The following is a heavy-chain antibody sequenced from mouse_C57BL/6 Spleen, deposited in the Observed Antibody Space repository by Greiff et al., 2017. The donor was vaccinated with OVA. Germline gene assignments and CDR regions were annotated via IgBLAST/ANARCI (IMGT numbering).Heavy chain of an antibody. Sequence: QVQLQQSGTELVNPGASVKLSCKASGYTFTSYWMHWVKQRPGQGLEWIGNINPSNGDTNFNEKFKSKATLTVDKSSNIVYMQLSSLTSEDSAVYYCITAQDTAYWGQGTLVTVSA. D-gene: IGHD3-2*02. CDR3: ITAQDTAY. V-gene: IGHV1-53*01. J-gene: IGHJ3*01. CDR1: GYTFTSYW. CDR2: INPSNGDT.